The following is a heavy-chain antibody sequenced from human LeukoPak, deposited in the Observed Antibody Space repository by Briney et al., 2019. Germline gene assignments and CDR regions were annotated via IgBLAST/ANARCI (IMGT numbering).Heavy chain of an antibody. CDR3: ARYYDSRGYXXXDY. CDR2: ISSSGSTI. V-gene: IGHV3-11*01. J-gene: IGHJ4*02. D-gene: IGHD3-22*01. CDR1: GFTFSDYY. Sequence: GGSLRLSCAASGFTFSDYYMSWIRQAPGKGLEGVSYISSSGSTIDYADPVKGRFTISSDNAKNSLYLQMNSLRAEDTAVYYCARYYDSRGYXXXDYWGQGTLVTVSS.